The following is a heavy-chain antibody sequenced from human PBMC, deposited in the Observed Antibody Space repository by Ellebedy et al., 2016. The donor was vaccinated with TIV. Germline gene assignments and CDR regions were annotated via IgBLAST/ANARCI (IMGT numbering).Heavy chain of an antibody. J-gene: IGHJ4*02. D-gene: IGHD5-24*01. CDR3: AKGMDYFDY. CDR2: ISGSGGST. V-gene: IGHV3-23*01. Sequence: PGGSLRLSCAASGFIFSSYAMSWVRQAPGKGLEWVSAISGSGGSTFYAGSVKGRFTISRDNSKNMLYLQMNSLRAEDTAVHYCAKGMDYFDYWGQGTLVTVSS. CDR1: GFIFSSYA.